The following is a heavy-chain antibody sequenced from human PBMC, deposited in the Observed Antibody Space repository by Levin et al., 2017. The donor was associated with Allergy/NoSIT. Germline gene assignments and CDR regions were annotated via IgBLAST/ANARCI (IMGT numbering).Heavy chain of an antibody. Sequence: SETLSLTCTVSGGSISSYYWSWIRQPPGKGLEWIGYIYYSGSTNYNPSLKSRVTISVDTSKNQFSLKLSSVTAADTAVYYCARDRSSGWYYFDYWGQGTLVTVSS. V-gene: IGHV4-59*01. J-gene: IGHJ4*02. CDR1: GGSISSYY. CDR3: ARDRSSGWYYFDY. D-gene: IGHD6-19*01. CDR2: IYYSGST.